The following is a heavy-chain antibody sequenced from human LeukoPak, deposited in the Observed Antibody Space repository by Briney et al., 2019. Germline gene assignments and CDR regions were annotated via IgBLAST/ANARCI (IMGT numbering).Heavy chain of an antibody. CDR3: ARTGAAGVHDY. J-gene: IGHJ4*02. CDR2: IDWDDDK. V-gene: IGHV2-70*01. Sequence: RESGPALVKPTQTLXLTCTFSGFSLRTTGMYVSWIRQPPGKALEWLALIDWDDDKYYRTSLKTRLTISKDTSKNQVVLTMTNMDPVDTATYYCARTGAAGVHDYWGQGTLVTVSS. CDR1: GFSLRTTGMY. D-gene: IGHD6-13*01.